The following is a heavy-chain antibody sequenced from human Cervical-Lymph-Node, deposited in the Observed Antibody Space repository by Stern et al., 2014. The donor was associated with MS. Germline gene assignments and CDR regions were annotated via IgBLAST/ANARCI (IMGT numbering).Heavy chain of an antibody. D-gene: IGHD1-26*01. V-gene: IGHV4-4*02. CDR1: GGSISSSNW. Sequence: QVHLQESGPGLVKPSGTLSLTCAVSGGSISSSNWWSWVRQPPGKGLEWIGEIYHSGSNNYHPSLKKRVTTSADKSKNQFSLKLSSVTAADTAVYYCARGGGSYRVGFDPWGQGTLVTVSS. CDR2: IYHSGSN. J-gene: IGHJ5*02. CDR3: ARGGGSYRVGFDP.